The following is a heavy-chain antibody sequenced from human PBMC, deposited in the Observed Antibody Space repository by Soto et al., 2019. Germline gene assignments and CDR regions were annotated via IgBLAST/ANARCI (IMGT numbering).Heavy chain of an antibody. D-gene: IGHD4-17*01. CDR2: IWYDGSNK. CDR3: ARDPSTTVTTNLLFDY. Sequence: GGSLRLSCAASGFTFSSYGMHWVRQAPGKGLEWVAVIWYDGSNKYYADSVKGRFTISRDNSKNTLYLQMNSLRAEDTAVYYCARDPSTTVTTNLLFDYWGQGTLVTVSS. CDR1: GFTFSSYG. V-gene: IGHV3-33*01. J-gene: IGHJ4*02.